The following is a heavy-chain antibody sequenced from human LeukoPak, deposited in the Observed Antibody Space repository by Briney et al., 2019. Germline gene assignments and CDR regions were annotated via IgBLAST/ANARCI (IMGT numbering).Heavy chain of an antibody. Sequence: PGGSLRLSCAASGFTFSSYGMHWVRQTPGKGLVWVANINQDGGEKYYVDSVKGRFTVSRDNAKNSLFLQMNSLRAEDTGIYYCARGFGAVPGIFDYWGQGILVTVSS. CDR3: ARGFGAVPGIFDY. CDR2: INQDGGEK. V-gene: IGHV3-7*01. CDR1: GFTFSSYG. J-gene: IGHJ4*02. D-gene: IGHD6-19*01.